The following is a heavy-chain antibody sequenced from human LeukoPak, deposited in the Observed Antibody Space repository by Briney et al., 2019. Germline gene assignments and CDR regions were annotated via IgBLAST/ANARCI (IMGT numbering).Heavy chain of an antibody. V-gene: IGHV4-59*02. J-gene: IGHJ4*02. D-gene: IGHD3-22*01. CDR1: GGSVSSYY. CDR3: ARGGGSGYYPGDY. CDR2: IFYTGST. Sequence: TSETLSLTCTVSGGSVSSYYWSWIRQPPGKGLEWIGYIFYTGSTKSNPSLNSRVTISVDTSKNQFSLRLSSVTAADTAVYYCARGGGSGYYPGDYWGQGTLVTVSS.